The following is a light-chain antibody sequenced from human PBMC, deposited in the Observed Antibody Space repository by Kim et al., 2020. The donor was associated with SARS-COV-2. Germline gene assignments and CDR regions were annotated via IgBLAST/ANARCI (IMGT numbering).Light chain of an antibody. V-gene: IGKV1-39*01. CDR1: KSISSY. Sequence: SASVGDRVNITCRASKSISSYLNWYQQKPGKAPKLLIYAASSLQSGVPSRCSGSGSGTEFTHTISSLQPEDFATYYCQQSDSTPYTFGQGTKLEI. CDR2: AAS. CDR3: QQSDSTPYT. J-gene: IGKJ2*01.